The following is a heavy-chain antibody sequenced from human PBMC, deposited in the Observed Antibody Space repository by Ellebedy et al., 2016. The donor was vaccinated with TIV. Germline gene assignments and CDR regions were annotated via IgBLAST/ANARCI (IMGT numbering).Heavy chain of an antibody. CDR1: GYSFSTYG. CDR2: LSGNNGNA. Sequence: ASVKVSCKASGYSFSTYGIRWVRQAPGPGLEWLGSLSGNNGNANYAQNFQGRVDLITDTLTSTAYMEMRSLRAEDPAMYYCARDDYLGSGRVRAPIDLWGQGTLVTVSS. V-gene: IGHV1-18*01. CDR3: ARDDYLGSGRVRAPIDL. J-gene: IGHJ1*01. D-gene: IGHD3-10*01.